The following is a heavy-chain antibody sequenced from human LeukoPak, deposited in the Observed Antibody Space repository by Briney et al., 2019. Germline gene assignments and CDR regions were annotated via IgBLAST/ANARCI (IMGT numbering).Heavy chain of an antibody. V-gene: IGHV1-2*02. CDR1: GYTFTGYY. Sequence: ASVKVSCKASGYTFTGYYMHWVRQAPGQGLEWMGWINPNSGGTNYAQKFQGRVTMTRDTSISTAYMELSRLRSDDTAVYYCARDRSIVVVPAAAHFDYYYYGMDVWGQGTTVTVSS. J-gene: IGHJ6*02. D-gene: IGHD2-2*01. CDR2: INPNSGGT. CDR3: ARDRSIVVVPAAAHFDYYYYGMDV.